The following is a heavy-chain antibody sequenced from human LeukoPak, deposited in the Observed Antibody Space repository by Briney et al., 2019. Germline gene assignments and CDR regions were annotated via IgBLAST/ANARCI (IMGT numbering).Heavy chain of an antibody. CDR2: INPNSGGT. Sequence: GASVKVSCKASGYTFTGYYMQWVRQAPGQGLEWMGWINPNSGGTNYAQKFQGRVTMTRDTSISTAYMELSRLRSDDTAVYYCARDHGTTHPYYMDVWGKGTTVTVSS. J-gene: IGHJ6*03. CDR3: ARDHGTTHPYYMDV. V-gene: IGHV1-2*02. CDR1: GYTFTGYY. D-gene: IGHD1-7*01.